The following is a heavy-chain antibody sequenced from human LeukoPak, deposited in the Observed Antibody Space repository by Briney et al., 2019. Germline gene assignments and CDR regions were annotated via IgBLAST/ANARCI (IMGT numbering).Heavy chain of an antibody. CDR2: IYPGDSDT. J-gene: IGHJ4*02. Sequence: GESLKISCKGSGYSFTSYWIARVRQMPGKGLGWMGVIYPGDSDTRYSPSFQGQVTISADKSISTAYLQWSSLKASDSAMYYCARRSDGMRLDYWGQGTLVTVSS. D-gene: IGHD5-24*01. V-gene: IGHV5-51*01. CDR1: GYSFTSYW. CDR3: ARRSDGMRLDY.